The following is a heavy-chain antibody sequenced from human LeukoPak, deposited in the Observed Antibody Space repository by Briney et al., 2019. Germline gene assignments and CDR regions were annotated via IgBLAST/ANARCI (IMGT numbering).Heavy chain of an antibody. CDR1: GFTFSSHW. CDR2: INGDGRRI. J-gene: IGHJ4*02. D-gene: IGHD1-14*01. CDR3: ARDRPDGRTSFDY. Sequence: GGSLRLSCAASGFTFSSHWMHWVRQAPGKGLAWVSRINGDGRRITYAHSVKGRFTISRDNAKNTLFLQMDSLRAEDAALYYCARDRPDGRTSFDYWGLGTLVTVSS. V-gene: IGHV3-74*03.